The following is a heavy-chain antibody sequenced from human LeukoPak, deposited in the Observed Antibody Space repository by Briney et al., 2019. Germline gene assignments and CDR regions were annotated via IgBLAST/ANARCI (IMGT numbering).Heavy chain of an antibody. Sequence: GGSLRLSCAASGFTFSRYWMSWVRQAPGKGLEWVANIKQDGSEKYYVDSVKGRFTISRDNAKNSLYLQMNSLRAEDTAIYYCARASITIFGVIRYYMDVWGKGTTVTVSS. CDR3: ARASITIFGVIRYYMDV. CDR2: IKQDGSEK. CDR1: GFTFSRYW. J-gene: IGHJ6*03. V-gene: IGHV3-7*01. D-gene: IGHD3-3*01.